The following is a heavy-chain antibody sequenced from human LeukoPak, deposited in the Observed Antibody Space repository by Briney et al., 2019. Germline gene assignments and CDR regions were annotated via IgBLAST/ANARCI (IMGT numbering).Heavy chain of an antibody. CDR2: INPNSGGT. CDR3: ARGMYYDSSGYRRG. D-gene: IGHD3-22*01. J-gene: IGHJ4*02. Sequence: ASVKVSCKASGYTFTGYYMHWVRQAPGQGLEWMGWINPNSGGTNYAQKFQGRVTMTSDTSISTAYMELSRLRSDDTAVYYCARGMYYDSSGYRRGWGQGTLVTVSS. CDR1: GYTFTGYY. V-gene: IGHV1-2*02.